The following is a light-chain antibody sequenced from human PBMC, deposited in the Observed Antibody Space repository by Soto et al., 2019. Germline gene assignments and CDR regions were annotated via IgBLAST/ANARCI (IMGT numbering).Light chain of an antibody. V-gene: IGKV4-1*01. CDR1: QSVLYSSNNKNY. CDR2: WAS. Sequence: DIVMTQSPDSLAVSLGERATINCKSSQSVLYSSNNKNYLAWYQQKPGQPPKLLIYWASTRESGVPDRFSGSGSGTDFTLTVSSLQAEDLAVYYFQQYYSTPPTFGQGTKVDIK. J-gene: IGKJ1*01. CDR3: QQYYSTPPT.